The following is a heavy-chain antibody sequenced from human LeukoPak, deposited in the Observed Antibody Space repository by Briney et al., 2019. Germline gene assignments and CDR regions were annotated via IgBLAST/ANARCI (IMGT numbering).Heavy chain of an antibody. CDR3: AKGTVIYCGGDCYSAH. V-gene: IGHV3-23*01. Sequence: GGSLRLSCAASGFTFSSYAMSWVRQAPGKGLEWVSAISGSGGSTYYADSVKGRFTISRDNSKNTLYLQMNSLRAEDTAVYYCAKGTVIYCGGDCYSAHWGQGTLVTVSS. J-gene: IGHJ1*01. D-gene: IGHD2-21*01. CDR1: GFTFSSYA. CDR2: ISGSGGST.